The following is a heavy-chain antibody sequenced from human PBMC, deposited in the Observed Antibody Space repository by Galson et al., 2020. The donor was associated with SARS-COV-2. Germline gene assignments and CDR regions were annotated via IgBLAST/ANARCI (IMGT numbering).Heavy chain of an antibody. Sequence: GGSLRLSCAASGFTFRNAWMTWVRQAAGKGLEWVGRIKSEIDGGTTDYAAPVKGRFSISRDDSKSTMYLQMSSLKTEDTAVYYCTTLDLVTGVAMVWGQGTLVTVSS. J-gene: IGHJ4*02. CDR3: TTLDLVTGVAMV. D-gene: IGHD3-3*01. V-gene: IGHV3-15*01. CDR2: IKSEIDGGTT. CDR1: GFTFRNAW.